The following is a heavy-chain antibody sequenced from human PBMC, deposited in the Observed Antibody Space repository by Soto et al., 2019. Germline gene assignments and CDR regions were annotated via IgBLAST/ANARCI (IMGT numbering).Heavy chain of an antibody. V-gene: IGHV4-34*01. CDR3: VREDYYDSWGYYYGMDI. D-gene: IGHD3-3*01. CDR2: INHSGST. Sequence: SETLSLTCTVYGGSLSGYYWSRIRQPPGTGLERIGEINHSGSTNYNPSLKNRVTISVDTSKNQFSLNLRSLTAADTAVYYCVREDYYDSWGYYYGMDIWGQGTTVTVSS. J-gene: IGHJ6*02. CDR1: GGSLSGYY.